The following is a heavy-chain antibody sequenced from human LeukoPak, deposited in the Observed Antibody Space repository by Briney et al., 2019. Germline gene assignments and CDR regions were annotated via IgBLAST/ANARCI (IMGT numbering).Heavy chain of an antibody. CDR3: ARSSVQLERRGALYYFDY. D-gene: IGHD1-1*01. V-gene: IGHV3-21*01. Sequence: PGGSLRLSCAASGFTFSSYSMNWVRQAPGKGLEWVSSISSSSSYIYYADSVKGRFTISRDNAKNSLYLQMNSLRAEDTAVYYCARSSVQLERRGALYYFDYWGQGTLVTVSS. CDR2: ISSSSSYI. J-gene: IGHJ4*02. CDR1: GFTFSSYS.